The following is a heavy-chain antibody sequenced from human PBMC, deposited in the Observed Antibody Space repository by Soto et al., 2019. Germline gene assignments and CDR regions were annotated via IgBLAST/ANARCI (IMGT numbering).Heavy chain of an antibody. CDR3: ARDTAMVPQGHFDI. Sequence: GASVKVSCKASGGTFAISVFNWVRQAPGQGLEWMGGIIPISGSTNYAQKFQGWVTMTRDTSTSTAYMELSRLRSDDTAVYYCARDTAMVPQGHFDIWGQGTMVTVSS. J-gene: IGHJ3*02. V-gene: IGHV1-2*04. D-gene: IGHD5-18*01. CDR1: GGTFAISV. CDR2: IIPISGST.